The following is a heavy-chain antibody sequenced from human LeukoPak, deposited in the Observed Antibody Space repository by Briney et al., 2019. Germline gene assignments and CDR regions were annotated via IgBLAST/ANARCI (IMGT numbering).Heavy chain of an antibody. D-gene: IGHD6-6*01. V-gene: IGHV3-20*04. J-gene: IGHJ4*02. CDR1: GITLSNYG. CDR2: INWNGGST. Sequence: GGSLRLSCAVSGITLSNYGMSWVRQAPGKGLEWVSGINWNGGSTGYADSVKGRFTISRDNAKNSLYLQMNSLRAEDTALYYCARGLEYSSSYIDYWGQGTLVTVSS. CDR3: ARGLEYSSSYIDY.